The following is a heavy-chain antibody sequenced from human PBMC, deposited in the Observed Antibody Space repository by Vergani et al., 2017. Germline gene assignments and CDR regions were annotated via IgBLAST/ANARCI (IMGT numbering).Heavy chain of an antibody. Sequence: EVQLVESGGGLVQPGGSLRLSCAASGFTFSSYAMSWVRQAPGKGLEWVSAISGSGGSTYYADSVKGRFTISRDNSKNTLYLQMNSLRAEDTAVYYCARDLPRNYYYYYGMDVWGQGTTVTVSS. J-gene: IGHJ6*02. CDR3: ARDLPRNYYYYYGMDV. CDR2: ISGSGGST. CDR1: GFTFSSYA. V-gene: IGHV3-23*04. D-gene: IGHD1-14*01.